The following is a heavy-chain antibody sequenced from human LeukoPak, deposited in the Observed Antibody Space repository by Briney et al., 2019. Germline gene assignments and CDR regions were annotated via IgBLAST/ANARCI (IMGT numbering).Heavy chain of an antibody. D-gene: IGHD2-8*02. CDR2: ISYSGST. CDR3: ARYSTGYDLDY. V-gene: IGHV4-59*01. J-gene: IGHJ4*02. CDR1: GGSINSFY. Sequence: SETLSLTCTVSGGSINSFYWTWIRQPPGKGLEWIGYISYSGSTNYNPSLKSRVTISVDTSKNQLSLRLTSVTAADTAVYYCARYSTGYDLDYWGQGTLVTVSS.